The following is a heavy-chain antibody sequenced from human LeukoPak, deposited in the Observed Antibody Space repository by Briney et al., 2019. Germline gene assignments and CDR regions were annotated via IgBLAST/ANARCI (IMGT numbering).Heavy chain of an antibody. J-gene: IGHJ4*02. Sequence: PGRSLRLSCAASGFTFSSYGMHWVRQAPGKGLEWVAVISYDGSNKYYADSVKGRFTISRDNSKNTLYLQMNSLRAEDTAVYYCAKKEVGAAPRFDYWGQGTLVTVSS. D-gene: IGHD6-13*01. CDR1: GFTFSSYG. CDR2: ISYDGSNK. V-gene: IGHV3-30*18. CDR3: AKKEVGAAPRFDY.